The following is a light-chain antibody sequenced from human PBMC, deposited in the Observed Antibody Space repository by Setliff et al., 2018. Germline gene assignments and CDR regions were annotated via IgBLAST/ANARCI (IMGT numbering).Light chain of an antibody. CDR1: SSDVGGYNY. J-gene: IGLJ2*01. V-gene: IGLV2-14*03. Sequence: QSALSQPAAVSGSPGQSIAISCAGTSSDVGGYNYVSWYQQHPGKAPKLLIYEVTKQPSGVSDRFSGSKSGNTASLTISGLQTEDEAYYYCLSYTSETTHALFAGGTKVTVL. CDR3: LSYTSETTHAL. CDR2: EVT.